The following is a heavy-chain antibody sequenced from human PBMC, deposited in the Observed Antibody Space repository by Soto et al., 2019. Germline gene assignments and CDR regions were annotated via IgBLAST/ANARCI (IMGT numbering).Heavy chain of an antibody. CDR1: GYTFTGYY. CDR3: ARVHCSSTSCYMRLRFDP. J-gene: IGHJ5*02. Sequence: AASVKVSCKASGYTFTGYYMHWVRQAPGQGLERMGWINPNSGGTNYAQKFQGRVTMTRDTSISTAYMELSRLRSDDTAVYYCARVHCSSTSCYMRLRFDPWGQGTLVTVSS. D-gene: IGHD2-2*02. CDR2: INPNSGGT. V-gene: IGHV1-2*02.